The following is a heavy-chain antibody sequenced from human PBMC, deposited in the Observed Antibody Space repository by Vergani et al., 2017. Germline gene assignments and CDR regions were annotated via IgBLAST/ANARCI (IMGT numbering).Heavy chain of an antibody. CDR3: ARRGSGNTYYFDY. CDR1: GFTFGDYD. J-gene: IGHJ4*02. V-gene: IGHV3-20*04. D-gene: IGHD3-10*01. Sequence: EVQLVESGGGVVRPGGSLRLPCAASGFTFGDYDMNWVRQAPGKGLEWVSRVKWNGDSSVYADSVKGRFTISRDNTKNSLYLQMTSLRAEDTAVYYCARRGSGNTYYFDYWGQGALVTVSS. CDR2: VKWNGDSS.